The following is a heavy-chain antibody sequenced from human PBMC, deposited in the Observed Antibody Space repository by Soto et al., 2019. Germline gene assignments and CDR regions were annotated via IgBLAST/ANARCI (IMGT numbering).Heavy chain of an antibody. CDR3: TRAGGSCSGDTCYPNWFDS. D-gene: IGHD2-15*01. CDR2: ISAGNYI. CDR1: GFHFSAYA. Sequence: EVQLLESGGGLVQPGGSLRLSCAASGFHFSAYAMSWVRQAPGKGLEWVSAISAGNYISYTDYVRGRCTISRDNSKNTVYLLINSLRAEDTAVYYCTRAGGSCSGDTCYPNWFDSWGQGTPVTVSS. J-gene: IGHJ5*01. V-gene: IGHV3-23*01.